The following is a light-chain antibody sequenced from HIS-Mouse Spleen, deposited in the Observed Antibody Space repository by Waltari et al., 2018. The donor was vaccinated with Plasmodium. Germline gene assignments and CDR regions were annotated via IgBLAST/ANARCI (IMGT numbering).Light chain of an antibody. Sequence: DIVMTQSPDSLAVSLGERATTNCKSSQSVLYSSNNKDYLAWYQQKPGQPLKLLIYWASTRESGVPDRFSGSGSETDFTLSISSRQAEDVAVYYCQQYYSTPLTFGGGTKVEIK. V-gene: IGKV4-1*01. J-gene: IGKJ4*01. CDR1: QSVLYSSNNKDY. CDR2: WAS. CDR3: QQYYSTPLT.